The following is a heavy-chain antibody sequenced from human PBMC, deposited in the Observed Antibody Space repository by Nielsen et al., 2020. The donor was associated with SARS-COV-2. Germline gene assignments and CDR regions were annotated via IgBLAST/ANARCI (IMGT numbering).Heavy chain of an antibody. CDR2: INWNGGST. V-gene: IGHV3-20*01. Sequence: GESLKISCAASGFTFDDYGMSWVRQAPGKGLEWVSGINWNGGSTGYADSVKGRFTISRDNAKNSLYLQMNSLRAEDTALYHCVVTDGSGGSCPDYWGKETRVTV. CDR1: GFTFDDYG. D-gene: IGHD2-15*01. CDR3: VVTDGSGGSCPDY. J-gene: IGHJ4*02.